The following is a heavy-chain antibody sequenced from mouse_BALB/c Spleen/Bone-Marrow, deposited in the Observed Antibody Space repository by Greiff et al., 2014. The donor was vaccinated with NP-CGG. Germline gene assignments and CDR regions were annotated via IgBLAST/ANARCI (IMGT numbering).Heavy chain of an antibody. CDR1: GFSIKDTY. CDR3: ARYRLGTYFDY. CDR2: IDPANGNT. V-gene: IGHV14-3*02. Sequence: DVKLVESGAELVKPWASVKLSCTASGFSIKDTYMHWVKQRPEQGLEWIGRIDPANGNTKYDPKFQGKATITADTSSNTAYLQLSSLTSEDTAVYYCARYRLGTYFDYWGQGTTLTVSS. J-gene: IGHJ2*01. D-gene: IGHD2-14*01.